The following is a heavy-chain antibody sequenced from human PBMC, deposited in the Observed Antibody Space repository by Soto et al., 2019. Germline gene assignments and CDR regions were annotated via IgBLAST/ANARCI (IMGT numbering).Heavy chain of an antibody. Sequence: EVQLLESGGGLVQPGGSLRLSCAASGFTFSSYAMSWVRQAPGKGLEWVSAISGSGGSTYYADSVKGRFTISRDNSKNTLYLQMNSLRAEDTAVYYCAKDPLNQYDFWSGFPIDYWGQGTLVTVSS. CDR1: GFTFSSYA. J-gene: IGHJ4*02. CDR2: ISGSGGST. CDR3: AKDPLNQYDFWSGFPIDY. D-gene: IGHD3-3*01. V-gene: IGHV3-23*01.